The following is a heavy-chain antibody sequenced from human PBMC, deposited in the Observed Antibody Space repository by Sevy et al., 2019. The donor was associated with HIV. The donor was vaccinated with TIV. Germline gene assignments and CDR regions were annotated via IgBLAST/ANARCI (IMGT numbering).Heavy chain of an antibody. J-gene: IGHJ4*02. CDR3: ARVMRRILWWSLDS. CDR2: IRNNANSYTT. Sequence: GGSLRLSCAASGFTFIDYYMDWVRQAPGKGLEWVGRIRNNANSYTTDFAASVKGRFTISRDDSKNSLYLQMHSLKTDDTAKYYCARVMRRILWWSLDSWGQGTLVTVSS. CDR1: GFTFIDYY. D-gene: IGHD2-21*01. V-gene: IGHV3-72*01.